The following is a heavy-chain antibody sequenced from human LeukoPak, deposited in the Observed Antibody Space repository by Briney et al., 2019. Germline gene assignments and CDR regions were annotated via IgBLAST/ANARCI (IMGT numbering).Heavy chain of an antibody. CDR1: GGTFSSYT. CDR3: ARGKYCSSTSCRYIDAFDI. CDR2: IIPILGIA. V-gene: IGHV1-69*02. D-gene: IGHD2-2*01. J-gene: IGHJ3*02. Sequence: SVKVSCKASGGTFSSYTISWVRQAPGQGLEWMRRIIPILGIANYAQKFQGGVTITADKSTSTAYMELSSLRSEDTAVYYCARGKYCSSTSCRYIDAFDIWGQGTMVTVSS.